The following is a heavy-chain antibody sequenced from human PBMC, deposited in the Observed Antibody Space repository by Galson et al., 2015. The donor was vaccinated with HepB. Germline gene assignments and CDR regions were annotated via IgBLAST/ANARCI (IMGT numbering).Heavy chain of an antibody. J-gene: IGHJ2*01. CDR1: GFTFSSYA. CDR2: ISYDGSNK. Sequence: SLRLSCAASGFTFSSYAMHWVRQAPGKGLEWVAVISYDGSNKYYADSVKGRFTISRDNSKNTLYLQMNSLRAEDTAAYYCARVGSAAAGTNWYFDLWGRGTLVTVSS. V-gene: IGHV3-30-3*01. CDR3: ARVGSAAAGTNWYFDL. D-gene: IGHD6-13*01.